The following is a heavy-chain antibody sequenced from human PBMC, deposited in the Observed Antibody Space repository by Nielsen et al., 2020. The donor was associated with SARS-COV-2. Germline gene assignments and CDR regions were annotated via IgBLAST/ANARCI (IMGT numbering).Heavy chain of an antibody. D-gene: IGHD3-22*01. CDR3: ARLVGYYYDSSGYPKNWFDP. CDR1: GGSISSSSYY. V-gene: IGHV4-39*01. J-gene: IGHJ5*02. Sequence: SETLSLTCTVSGGSISSSSYYWGWIRQPPGKGLEWIGSIYYSGSTYYNPSLKSRVTISVDTSKNQFSLKLSSVTAADTAVYYCARLVGYYYDSSGYPKNWFDPWGQGTLVTVSS. CDR2: IYYSGST.